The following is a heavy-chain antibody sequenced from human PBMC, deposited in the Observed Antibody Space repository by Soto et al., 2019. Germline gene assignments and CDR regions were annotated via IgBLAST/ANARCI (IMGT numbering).Heavy chain of an antibody. D-gene: IGHD3-22*01. CDR3: AVWGDYYDSSGYLRP. J-gene: IGHJ5*02. CDR2: IIPIFGTA. V-gene: IGHV1-69*01. CDR1: GGTFSSYA. Sequence: GASVKVSCKASGGTFSSYAISWVRQAPGQGLEWMGGIIPIFGTANYAQKFQGRVTITADESTSTAYMELSSLISEDTAVYYCAVWGDYYDSSGYLRPWGQGTLVTVSS.